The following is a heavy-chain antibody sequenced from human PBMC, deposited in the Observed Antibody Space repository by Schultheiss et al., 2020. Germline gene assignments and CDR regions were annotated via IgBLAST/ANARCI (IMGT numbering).Heavy chain of an antibody. D-gene: IGHD3-10*01. Sequence: SETLSLTCAVYGGSFSGYYWSWIRQPPGKGLEWIGEINHSGSTNYNPSLKSRVTISVDTSKNQFSLKLSSVTAADTAVYYCARHISWGSAAQYPPGDNWFDPWGQGTLVTVSS. V-gene: IGHV4-34*01. CDR3: ARHISWGSAAQYPPGDNWFDP. CDR2: INHSGST. J-gene: IGHJ5*02. CDR1: GGSFSGYY.